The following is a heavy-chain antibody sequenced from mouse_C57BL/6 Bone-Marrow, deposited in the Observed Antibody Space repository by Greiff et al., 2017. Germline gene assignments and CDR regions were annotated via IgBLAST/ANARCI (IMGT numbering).Heavy chain of an antibody. CDR3: ARCSSSAWFAY. CDR2: IYPGDGDT. CDR1: GYAFSSSW. D-gene: IGHD1-1*01. V-gene: IGHV1-82*01. Sequence: VQLQQSGPELVKPGASVKISCKASGYAFSSSWMNWVKQRPGKGLEWIGRIYPGDGDTNYNGKFKGKATLTADKSSSTAYMQLSSLTSEDSAVYFCARCSSSAWFAYWGQGTLVTVSA. J-gene: IGHJ3*01.